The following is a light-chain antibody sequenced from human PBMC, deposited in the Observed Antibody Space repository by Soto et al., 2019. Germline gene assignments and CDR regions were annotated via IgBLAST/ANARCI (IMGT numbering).Light chain of an antibody. Sequence: DIVLTQSPGTLSLSPGERATLYFRASQSVSSNLAWYQQKPGQAPRLLIYGASTRATGIPARFSGSGSGTEFTLTISSLQSEDFAVYYCQQYNNWPQTFGHGTKVDI. CDR1: QSVSSN. J-gene: IGKJ1*01. V-gene: IGKV3-15*01. CDR3: QQYNNWPQT. CDR2: GAS.